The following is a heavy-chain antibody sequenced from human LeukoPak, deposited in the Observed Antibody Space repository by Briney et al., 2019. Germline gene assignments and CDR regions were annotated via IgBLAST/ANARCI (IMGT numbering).Heavy chain of an antibody. Sequence: SETLSLTCTVSGGSISSDGHYWTWIRQYPGKGLEWIGYIYYSGSTYYNPSLKSRVTISLDTAKNQFSLKLSSVTAADTAVYYCAREVKSPVTIFDPWGQGTLVTVSS. D-gene: IGHD4-17*01. V-gene: IGHV4-31*03. CDR1: GGSISSDGHY. J-gene: IGHJ5*02. CDR2: IYYSGST. CDR3: AREVKSPVTIFDP.